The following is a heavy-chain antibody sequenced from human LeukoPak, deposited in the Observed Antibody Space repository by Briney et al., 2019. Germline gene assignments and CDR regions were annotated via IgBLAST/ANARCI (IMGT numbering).Heavy chain of an antibody. J-gene: IGHJ6*04. CDR3: AKCVAGPYYYYYGMDV. Sequence: GSLRLSCAASGFTFSSYAMSWVRQAPGKGLEGVSAISGSGGSAHYADSVKGRFTISRDNSKNTLYLQMNSLRAEDTAVYYCAKCVAGPYYYYYGMDVWGKGTTVTVSS. V-gene: IGHV3-23*01. CDR1: GFTFSSYA. D-gene: IGHD3-10*01. CDR2: ISGSGGSA.